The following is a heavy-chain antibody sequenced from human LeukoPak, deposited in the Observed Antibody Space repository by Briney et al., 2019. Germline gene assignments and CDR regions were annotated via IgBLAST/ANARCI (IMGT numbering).Heavy chain of an antibody. D-gene: IGHD3-22*01. CDR2: IYHSGST. J-gene: IGHJ4*02. CDR1: GGSISSSNW. Sequence: SETLSLTCAVSGGSISSSNWWSWVRQPPGKGLEWIAAIYHSGSTNYNPSLKSRVTISVDKSKNQFSLRLISVTAADTAVYYCASYSSGYYHPAYFDYWGQETLVSVSS. V-gene: IGHV4-4*02. CDR3: ASYSSGYYHPAYFDY.